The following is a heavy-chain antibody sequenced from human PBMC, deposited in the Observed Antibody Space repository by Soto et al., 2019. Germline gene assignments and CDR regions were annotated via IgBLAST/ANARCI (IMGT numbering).Heavy chain of an antibody. Sequence: SVKVSCTASGGTFSSYAISWVRQAPGQGLEWMGGIIPIFGTANYAQKFQGRVTITADESTSTAYMELSSLRSEDTAVYYCASGPLGSGWDYFDYWGQGTLVTVSS. D-gene: IGHD6-19*01. CDR2: IIPIFGTA. V-gene: IGHV1-69*13. CDR1: GGTFSSYA. CDR3: ASGPLGSGWDYFDY. J-gene: IGHJ4*02.